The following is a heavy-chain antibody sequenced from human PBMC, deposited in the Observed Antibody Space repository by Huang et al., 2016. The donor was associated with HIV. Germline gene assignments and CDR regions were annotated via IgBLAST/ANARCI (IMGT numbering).Heavy chain of an antibody. D-gene: IGHD2-2*03. CDR2: VYFLGNT. CDR3: AREVRSVDTDRPDGYYYRGLDV. CDR1: GTSLTSSTFY. J-gene: IGHJ6*02. V-gene: IGHV4-39*02. Sequence: QLRESGPGLVTPSEPLSLTCSASGTSLTSSTFYWGWFRQPPGRGLEWIGSVYFLGNTYYNPSLKRRVTISRETANKQYSMRLTSVTAADTAVYFCAREVRSVDTDRPDGYYYRGLDVWGQGTTVIVSS.